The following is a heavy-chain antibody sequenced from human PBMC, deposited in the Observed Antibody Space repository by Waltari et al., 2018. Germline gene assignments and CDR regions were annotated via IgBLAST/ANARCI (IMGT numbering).Heavy chain of an antibody. D-gene: IGHD6-25*01. CDR1: GYTFTSYG. J-gene: IGHJ6*02. CDR2: IIVDNGNT. CDR3: ARPSLRQYYYYGIEV. V-gene: IGHV1-18*01. Sequence: QVQLVQSGGEVKKPGAAVKVSCTASGYTFTSYGISWVRQAPGQGLEWMGWIIVDNGNTNHAPHLQGRLPMTADTSTRTAYMVLRSLRADDTAVYYCARPSLRQYYYYGIEVWGQGTAVTVSS.